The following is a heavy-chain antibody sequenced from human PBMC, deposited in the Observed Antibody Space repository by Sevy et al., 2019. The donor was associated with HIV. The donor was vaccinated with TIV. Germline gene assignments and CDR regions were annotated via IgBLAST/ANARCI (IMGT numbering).Heavy chain of an antibody. V-gene: IGHV4-59*08. J-gene: IGHJ4*02. CDR3: AGENAWGRGYS. CDR2: IYYNGHI. Sequence: SETLSLTCTVSGGSITSLCWNWIRQPPGKGLEWIASIYYNGHINYNPSLKSRVTLSLDTSKNQFSVRLSSVTAADTAMYYCAGENAWGRGYSWGQGTLVTVSS. CDR1: GGSITSLC. D-gene: IGHD1-26*01.